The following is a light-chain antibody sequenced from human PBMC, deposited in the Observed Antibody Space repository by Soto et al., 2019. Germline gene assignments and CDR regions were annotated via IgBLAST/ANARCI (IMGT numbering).Light chain of an antibody. CDR3: LQVANYPRT. V-gene: IGKV1-12*01. CDR2: AAT. CDR1: QDINSR. J-gene: IGKJ1*01. Sequence: DIPMTQSPSSVSASVGDTVTIPCRASQDINSRLAWFQQQPGRAPEYVIQAATMLQSGFPSRFAGSGSGRDFTLTIHTLQPEDSATYYCLQVANYPRTFGQGTKVDIK.